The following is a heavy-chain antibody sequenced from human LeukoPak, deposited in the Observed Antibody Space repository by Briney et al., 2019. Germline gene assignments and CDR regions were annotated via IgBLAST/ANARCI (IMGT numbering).Heavy chain of an antibody. J-gene: IGHJ4*02. CDR3: ARLGTGATFPFDY. Sequence: GASVKVSCKASGYTFTGYYMHWVRQAPGQGLEWMGWINPNSGGTNYAQKFQGRVTMTRDTSISTAYKELSRLRSDDTAVYYCARLGTGATFPFDYWGQGTLVTVSS. D-gene: IGHD1-1*01. CDR2: INPNSGGT. V-gene: IGHV1-2*02. CDR1: GYTFTGYY.